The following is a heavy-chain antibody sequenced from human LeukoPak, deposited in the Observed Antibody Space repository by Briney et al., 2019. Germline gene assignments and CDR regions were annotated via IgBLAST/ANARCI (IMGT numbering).Heavy chain of an antibody. J-gene: IGHJ3*02. CDR2: IRYDGSNK. CDR1: GFTFSSYG. Sequence: GGSLRLSCAASGFTFSSYGMHWVRQAPGKGLEWVAFIRYDGSNKYYADSVKGRFTISRDNAKNSLYLQMNSLRAEDTALYYCARARSGRRPGAFDIWGQGTMVTVSS. D-gene: IGHD2-15*01. CDR3: ARARSGRRPGAFDI. V-gene: IGHV3-30*02.